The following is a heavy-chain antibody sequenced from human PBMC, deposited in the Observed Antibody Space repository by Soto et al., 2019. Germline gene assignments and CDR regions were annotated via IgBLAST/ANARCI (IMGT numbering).Heavy chain of an antibody. V-gene: IGHV3-74*01. CDR3: ARVNLDYGDYDSDY. D-gene: IGHD4-17*01. J-gene: IGHJ4*02. CDR1: GFTFSSYW. CDR2: INSDGSST. Sequence: GGSLRLSCAASGFTFSSYWMHWVRQAPGKGLVWVSRINSDGSSTSYADSVKGRFTISRDNARNTLYLQMNSLRAEDTAVYYCARVNLDYGDYDSDYWGQGTLVTVSS.